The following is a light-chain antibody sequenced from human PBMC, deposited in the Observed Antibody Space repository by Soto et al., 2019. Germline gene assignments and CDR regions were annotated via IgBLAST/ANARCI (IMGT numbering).Light chain of an antibody. V-gene: IGLV1-40*01. J-gene: IGLJ1*01. CDR2: GNS. Sequence: QSVLTQPPSVSGAPGQRVTISCTGSSSNIGAGYDVHWYQQLPGTAPNLLIYGNSNRPSGVPDRFSGSKSGNTASLTISGLQPEDEADYFCSSYTSSNSLVFGPGTKVTVL. CDR3: SSYTSSNSLV. CDR1: SSNIGAGYD.